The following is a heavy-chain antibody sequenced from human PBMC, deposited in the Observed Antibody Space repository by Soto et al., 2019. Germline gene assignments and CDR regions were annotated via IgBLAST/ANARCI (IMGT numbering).Heavy chain of an antibody. CDR1: GGTFSSYA. CDR3: ARGEMATILAGFDY. V-gene: IGHV1-69*01. CDR2: IIPIFGTA. J-gene: IGHJ4*02. Sequence: QVQLVQSGAEVKKPGSSVKVSCKASGGTFSSYAISWVRQAPGQGLEWMGGIIPIFGTANYAQKFQGRVTITAYESTSTAYIELSSLRSEATAVYYCARGEMATILAGFDYWVQGTMVTVSS. D-gene: IGHD5-12*01.